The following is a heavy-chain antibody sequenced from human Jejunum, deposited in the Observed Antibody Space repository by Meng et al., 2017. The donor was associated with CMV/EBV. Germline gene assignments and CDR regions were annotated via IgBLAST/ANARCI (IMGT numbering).Heavy chain of an antibody. CDR2: ISSSGSWI. Sequence: SYEFNWVRQAPGKGLEWVSSISSSGSWIYYADSVRGRFSISRDNAKNSLYLQMNSLRAEDTAVYYCVSEPYDTLTGLPGWYFDTWGQGALVTVSS. D-gene: IGHD3-9*01. CDR1: SYE. J-gene: IGHJ4*02. CDR3: VSEPYDTLTGLPGWYFDT. V-gene: IGHV3-21*06.